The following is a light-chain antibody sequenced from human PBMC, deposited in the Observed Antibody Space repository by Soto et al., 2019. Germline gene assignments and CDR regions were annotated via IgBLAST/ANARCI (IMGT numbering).Light chain of an antibody. CDR3: QQYNSYWT. J-gene: IGKJ1*01. CDR2: DAS. Sequence: DSQMTQFPSTLSASVGDRVTITCRSSQSISSWLAWYQQKPGKAPKLLIYDASSLESGVPSRFSGSGSGTEFTLTISSLQPDDFATYYCQQYNSYWTFGQGTKV. V-gene: IGKV1-5*01. CDR1: QSISSW.